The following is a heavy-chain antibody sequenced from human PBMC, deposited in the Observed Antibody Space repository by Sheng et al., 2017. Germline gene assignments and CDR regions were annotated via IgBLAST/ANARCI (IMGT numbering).Heavy chain of an antibody. Sequence: QVQLVESGGGVVQPGRSLRLSCAASGFTFSSYAMHWVRQAPGKGLEWVAVISYDGSNKYYADSVKGRFTISRDNSKNTLYLQMNSLRAEDTAVYYCASGGSGLPLDYWGQGTLVTVSS. CDR2: ISYDGSNK. J-gene: IGHJ4*02. V-gene: IGHV3-30*04. CDR1: GFTFSSYA. D-gene: IGHD3-3*01. CDR3: ASGGSGLPLDY.